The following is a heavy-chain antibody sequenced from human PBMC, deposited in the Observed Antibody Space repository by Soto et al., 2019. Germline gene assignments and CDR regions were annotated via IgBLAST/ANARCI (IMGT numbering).Heavy chain of an antibody. CDR1: GGSISSGDYY. J-gene: IGHJ6*02. D-gene: IGHD3-22*01. CDR2: IYYSGST. CDR3: AAASITMIVVGGGGRMDG. V-gene: IGHV4-30-4*01. Sequence: QVQLQESGPGLVKPSQTLSLTCTVSGGSISSGDYYWSWIRQPPGKGLEWIGYIYYSGSTYYNPSLKSRVTISVDTSNDQFSLKLSSVTAADTVVYYGAAASITMIVVGGGGRMDGWGQGTTVTVSS.